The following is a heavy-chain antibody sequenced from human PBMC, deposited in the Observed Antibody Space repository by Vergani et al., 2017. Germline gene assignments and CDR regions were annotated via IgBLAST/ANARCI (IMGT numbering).Heavy chain of an antibody. J-gene: IGHJ6*03. CDR3: VVRGYSGYGYYYYYYYMDV. Sequence: EVQLVESGGGLVQPGGSLRLSCAASGFTFSDHYMDWVRQAPGKGLEWVGRTRNKANSYTTEYAASVKGRFTIPRDDSKNSLYLQMNSLKTEDTAVYYCVVRGYSGYGYYYYYYYMDVWGKGTTVTVSS. V-gene: IGHV3-72*01. D-gene: IGHD5-12*01. CDR2: TRNKANSYTT. CDR1: GFTFSDHY.